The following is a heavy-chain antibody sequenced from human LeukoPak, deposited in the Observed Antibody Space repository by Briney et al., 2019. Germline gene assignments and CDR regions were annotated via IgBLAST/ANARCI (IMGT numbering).Heavy chain of an antibody. J-gene: IGHJ4*02. CDR1: GFTFSSYW. D-gene: IGHD3-22*01. CDR3: ARNRGGGSGYSDY. CDR2: IKQDGSDK. V-gene: IGHV3-7*05. Sequence: GGSLRLSCAASGFTFSSYWMTWVRQAPGKGLEWVAMIKQDGSDKYYVDSVKGRFTVTKDNAENSLYLQMNSLRAEDTAVYYCARNRGGGSGYSDYWGQGTLVTVSS.